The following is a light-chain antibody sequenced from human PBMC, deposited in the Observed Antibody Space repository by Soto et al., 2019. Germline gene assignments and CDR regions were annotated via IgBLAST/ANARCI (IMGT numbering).Light chain of an antibody. J-gene: IGKJ1*01. CDR3: QQYYSYPLT. CDR1: QGISAY. CDR2: AAS. V-gene: IGKV1-8*01. Sequence: AIRMTQSPSSISASTGDIVTITCRASQGISAYLAWYQQKPGKAPKFLIYAASTLQSGIPSRFSGSGSGTDFTLTIRYLQSEDFATYYCQQYYSYPLTFGQGTKVEIK.